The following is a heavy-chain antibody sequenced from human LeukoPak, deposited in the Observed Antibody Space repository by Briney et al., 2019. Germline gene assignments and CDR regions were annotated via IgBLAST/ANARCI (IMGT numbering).Heavy chain of an antibody. D-gene: IGHD3-16*01. CDR1: GFTFTAYA. V-gene: IGHV3-7*01. CDR2: IHDDGIVT. J-gene: IGHJ4*02. CDR3: ARGRGWVDH. Sequence: GGSLRLSCAASGFTFTAYAMSWFRQAPEKGLEWVANIHDDGIVTHYVDSVKGRFTISRDNARNSVNLQLNSLRVEDTALYYCARGRGWVDHWGQGTLVTVSS.